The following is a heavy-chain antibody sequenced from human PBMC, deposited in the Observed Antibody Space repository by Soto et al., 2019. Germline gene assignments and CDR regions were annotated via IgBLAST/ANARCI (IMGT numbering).Heavy chain of an antibody. CDR2: LYSGGTDT. D-gene: IGHD1-26*01. CDR1: DVGVTRCS. V-gene: IGHV3-53*01. Sequence: AVPLRLCSSACDVGVTRCSMNGLRWASGKGLGWVSVLYSGGTDTSYVDSVKGRFTVSRDTSNNTLSLQLDSLRAEDTAVYYCARGVPVAAICRFYYGSWRQGMLVT. J-gene: IGHJ4*02. CDR3: ARGVPVAAICRFYYGS.